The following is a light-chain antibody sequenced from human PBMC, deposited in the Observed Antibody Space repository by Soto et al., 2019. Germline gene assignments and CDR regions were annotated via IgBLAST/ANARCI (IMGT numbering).Light chain of an antibody. Sequence: QSVLTQPPSVSGAPGQRVSISCTGSSSNIGAGYDVHWYQHRPGTAPKLLIFGNINRPSGVPDRFSGSKSGTSASLAITGLQAEDEGDYYCQSYDSTLGARYVFGTGTKLTVL. V-gene: IGLV1-40*01. J-gene: IGLJ1*01. CDR1: SSNIGAGYD. CDR2: GNI. CDR3: QSYDSTLGARYV.